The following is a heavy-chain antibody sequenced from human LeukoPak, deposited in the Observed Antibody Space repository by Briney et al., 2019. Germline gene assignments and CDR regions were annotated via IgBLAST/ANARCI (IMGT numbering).Heavy chain of an antibody. CDR2: INPSGGST. J-gene: IGHJ4*02. D-gene: IGHD5-12*01. Sequence: ASVKVSCKASGYTFTGYYMHWVRQAPGQGLEWMGVINPSGGSTSYAQKFQGRVTMTRDMSTSTVYMELSSLRSEDTAVYYCARRQSNSGMDYWGQGTLVTVSS. CDR3: ARRQSNSGMDY. V-gene: IGHV1-46*01. CDR1: GYTFTGYY.